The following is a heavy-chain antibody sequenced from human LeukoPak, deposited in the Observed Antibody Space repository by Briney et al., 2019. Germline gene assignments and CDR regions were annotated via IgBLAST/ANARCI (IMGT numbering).Heavy chain of an antibody. CDR1: EFTFSRFA. D-gene: IGHD6-6*01. V-gene: IGHV3-23*01. J-gene: IGHJ6*03. Sequence: GGSLILSCVASEFTFSRFAMSWVRQAPGRGPEWISSVSGTGDKTHYTDSVKGRFTISRDNSKNTPYLHMSALRAADTAVYYCAKPSIPARPFLTYLYYYLDVWGEGTTVIVSS. CDR2: VSGTGDKT. CDR3: AKPSIPARPFLTYLYYYLDV.